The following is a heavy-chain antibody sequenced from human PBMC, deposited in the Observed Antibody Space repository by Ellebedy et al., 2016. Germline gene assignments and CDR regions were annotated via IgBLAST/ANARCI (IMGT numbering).Heavy chain of an antibody. V-gene: IGHV3-23*01. CDR3: ARDGIRSSHDY. Sequence: GESLKISCAASGFTFSSYAMSWVRQAPGKGLEWVSAISGSGGSTYYADSVKGRFTISRDNSKNTLYLQMNSLRAEDTAVYYCARDGIRSSHDYWGQGTLVTVSS. D-gene: IGHD3-3*01. J-gene: IGHJ4*02. CDR2: ISGSGGST. CDR1: GFTFSSYA.